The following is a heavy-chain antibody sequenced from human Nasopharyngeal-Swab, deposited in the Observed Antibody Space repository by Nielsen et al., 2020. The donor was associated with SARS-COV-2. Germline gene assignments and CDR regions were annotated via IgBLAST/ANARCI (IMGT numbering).Heavy chain of an antibody. CDR1: GFTFSSYG. V-gene: IGHV3-33*06. D-gene: IGHD1-1*01. J-gene: IGHJ3*02. CDR3: AKGQRTSGTRAFDI. Sequence: GESLKISCAASGFTFSSYGMHWVRQAPGKGLEWVAVIWYDGSNKYYADSVKGRFTISRDNSKNTLYLQMSSLRAEDTAVYYCAKGQRTSGTRAFDIWGQGTMVTVSS. CDR2: IWYDGSNK.